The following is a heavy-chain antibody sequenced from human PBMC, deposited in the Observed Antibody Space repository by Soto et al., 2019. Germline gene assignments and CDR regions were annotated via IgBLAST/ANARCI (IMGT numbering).Heavy chain of an antibody. CDR3: AAWDISNI. Sequence: PGGSLRLSCSGFGFSTNTYWMNWIRQTPGKGLEWVANINPEGNAKTYVDPVKGRFFVSRDNTRNSLDLQMTSLRVEDSAIYFCAAWDISNIWGQGILVTVSS. V-gene: IGHV3-7*01. D-gene: IGHD2-15*01. CDR2: INPEGNAK. CDR1: GFSTNTYW. J-gene: IGHJ4*02.